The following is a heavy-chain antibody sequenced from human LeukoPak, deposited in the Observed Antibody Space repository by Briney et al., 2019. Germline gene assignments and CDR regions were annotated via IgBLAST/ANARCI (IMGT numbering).Heavy chain of an antibody. CDR2: ISTYNGNT. J-gene: IGHJ5*02. CDR1: GYTFTCYG. D-gene: IGHD6-19*01. Sequence: ASVKVSCKASGYTFTCYGISWVRQAPGQGLEWMGWISTYNGNTNYAQKFQGRVTMTTDTSTSTAYMELRSLRSDDRAVYYCARDGAGSDENWFDPWGQGTLVTVSS. CDR3: ARDGAGSDENWFDP. V-gene: IGHV1-18*01.